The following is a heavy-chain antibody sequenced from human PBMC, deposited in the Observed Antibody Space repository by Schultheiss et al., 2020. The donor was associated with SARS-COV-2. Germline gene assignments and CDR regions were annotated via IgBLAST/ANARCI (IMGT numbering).Heavy chain of an antibody. CDR1: GGSISSGGHY. Sequence: LSCTVSGGSISSGGHYWSWIRQHPGKGLEWIGYIYYSGSTYYNPSLKSRVTISVDTSKNQFSLKLSSVTAADTAVYYCATDYKDYGSSWTTKWGQGTLVTVSS. V-gene: IGHV4-31*03. D-gene: IGHD4-17*01. CDR2: IYYSGST. J-gene: IGHJ4*02. CDR3: ATDYKDYGSSWTTK.